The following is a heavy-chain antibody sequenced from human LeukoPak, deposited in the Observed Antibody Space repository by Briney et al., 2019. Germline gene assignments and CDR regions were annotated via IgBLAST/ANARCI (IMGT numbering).Heavy chain of an antibody. V-gene: IGHV4-4*07. CDR1: GGSISSYY. J-gene: IGHJ4*02. CDR2: IYTSGST. CDR3: ARGARDGYNYWNDY. D-gene: IGHD5-24*01. Sequence: SETLSLTCTVSGGSISSYYWSWIRQPAGKGLEWIGRIYTSGSTNYNPSHKSRVTMSVDTSKNQFSLKLSSVTAADTAVYYCARGARDGYNYWNDYWGQGTLVTVSS.